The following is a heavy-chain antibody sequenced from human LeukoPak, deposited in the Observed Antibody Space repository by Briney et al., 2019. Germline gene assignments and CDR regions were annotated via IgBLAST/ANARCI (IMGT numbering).Heavy chain of an antibody. Sequence: SETLSLTCTVSGGSISSSSYYWGWIRQPPGKGLEWIGSIYYSGSTYYNPSLKSRVTISVDTSKNQFSLKLSSVTAADTAVYYCARLSGYGYENYYYYYGMDVWGQGTTVTVSS. J-gene: IGHJ6*02. D-gene: IGHD5-18*01. CDR2: IYYSGST. CDR3: ARLSGYGYENYYYYYGMDV. CDR1: GGSISSSSYY. V-gene: IGHV4-39*01.